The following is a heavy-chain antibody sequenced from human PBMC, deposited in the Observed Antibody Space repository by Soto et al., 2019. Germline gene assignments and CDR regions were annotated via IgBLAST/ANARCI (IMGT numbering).Heavy chain of an antibody. J-gene: IGHJ6*02. D-gene: IGHD6-19*01. CDR2: ISYDGSNK. CDR3: GRGGIAVAGTRHYYYGMDV. Sequence: QVQLVESGGGVVQPGRSLRLSCAASGFTFSSYAMHWVRQAPGKGLEWVAVISYDGSNKYYADSVKGRFTISRDNSKNTRYRKMNSRGAEDTAVYYCGRGGIAVAGTRHYYYGMDVWGQGTTVTVSS. V-gene: IGHV3-30-3*01. CDR1: GFTFSSYA.